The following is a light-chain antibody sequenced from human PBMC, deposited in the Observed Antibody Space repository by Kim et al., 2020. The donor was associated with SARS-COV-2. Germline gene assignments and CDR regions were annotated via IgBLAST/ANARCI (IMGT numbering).Light chain of an antibody. CDR2: GAS. V-gene: IGKV3-11*01. CDR1: QSVSTY. J-gene: IGKJ5*01. Sequence: EIVLTQSPATLSLSPGERATLSCRASQSVSTYLAWYQQKPGQAPRLLIYGASNRATGIPARFTGSGSGTDFTLTISSLESEDFAVYYCQQRSNWPQITFGQGTRLEIK. CDR3: QQRSNWPQIT.